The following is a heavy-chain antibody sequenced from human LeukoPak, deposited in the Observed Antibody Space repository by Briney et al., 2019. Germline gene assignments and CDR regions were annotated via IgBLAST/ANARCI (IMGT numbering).Heavy chain of an antibody. CDR1: GFIFTSYS. V-gene: IGHV3-48*01. D-gene: IGHD3-22*01. CDR3: ARGFHRYNYDSGAYSVY. CDR2: LSSSSSTI. J-gene: IGHJ4*02. Sequence: GGSLRLSCAASGFIFTSYSMNWVRQAPGKGLEWSSYLSSSSSTIYYADSVRGRFTISRDNAKNSLYLQMNSLRAEDTAVYYCARGFHRYNYDSGAYSVYWGQGTLVTVSS.